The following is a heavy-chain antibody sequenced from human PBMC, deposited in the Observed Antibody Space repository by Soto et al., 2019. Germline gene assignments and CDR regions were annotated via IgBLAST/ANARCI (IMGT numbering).Heavy chain of an antibody. J-gene: IGHJ5*02. CDR3: AVSITMVRGVDNWFDP. CDR2: IYYSGST. V-gene: IGHV4-31*03. CDR1: GGSISSGGYY. D-gene: IGHD3-10*01. Sequence: TLSLTCTVSGGSISSGGYYWTWIRQHPGKGLEWIGYIYYSGSTYYNPSLKSRVTISVDTSKNQFSLKLSSVTAADTAVYYCAVSITMVRGVDNWFDPWGQGTLVTVSS.